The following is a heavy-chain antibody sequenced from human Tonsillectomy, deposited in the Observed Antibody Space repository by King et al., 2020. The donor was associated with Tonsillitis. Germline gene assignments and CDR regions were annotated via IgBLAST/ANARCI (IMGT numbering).Heavy chain of an antibody. V-gene: IGHV3-23*04. D-gene: IGHD1-26*01. CDR2: ISVGGGST. Sequence: VQLVESGGGLVQPGGSLRLSCAASGFTFSNYAMSWVRQAPGKGLEWVSAISVGGGSTYYADSVKGRFTISRDNSKNTLYLQMNSLRAEDTAVYYCAKSRGGWESDGAFDYWGQGTLVTVSS. J-gene: IGHJ4*02. CDR1: GFTFSNYA. CDR3: AKSRGGWESDGAFDY.